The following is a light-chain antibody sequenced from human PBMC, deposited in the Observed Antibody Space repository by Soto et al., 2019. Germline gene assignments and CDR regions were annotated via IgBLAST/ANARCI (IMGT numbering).Light chain of an antibody. J-gene: IGLJ1*01. V-gene: IGLV2-11*01. CDR3: CSHAGTYIYV. CDR2: DVS. CDR1: SSDVGGYNY. Sequence: LTQPRSVSGSPGQSVTISCTGTSSDVGGYNYVSWYQQHPGKAPKLMIYDVSKRPSGVPDRFSGFKSGNTASLTISGLQAEDEADYSCCSHAGTYIYVFGTGTKVTVL.